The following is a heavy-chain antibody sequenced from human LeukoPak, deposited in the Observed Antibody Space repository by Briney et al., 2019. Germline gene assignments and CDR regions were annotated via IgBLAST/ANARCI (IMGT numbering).Heavy chain of an antibody. V-gene: IGHV1-46*01. J-gene: IGHJ4*02. Sequence: GASVKVSCKASGYTFTSYYMHWVRQAPGQGLEWMGIINPSGGSTSYAQKFQGRVTMTRDTSTSTVYMEPSSLRSEDTAVYYCAREGGDKVYFDYWGQGTLVTVSS. CDR1: GYTFTSYY. CDR3: AREGGDKVYFDY. CDR2: INPSGGST. D-gene: IGHD5-24*01.